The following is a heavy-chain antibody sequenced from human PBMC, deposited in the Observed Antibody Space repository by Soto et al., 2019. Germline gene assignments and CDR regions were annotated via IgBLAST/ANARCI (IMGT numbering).Heavy chain of an antibody. CDR1: GFTFSSYA. Sequence: GGSLRLSCAASGFTFSSYAMHWVRQAPGKGLEYVSAISSNGGSTYYANSVKGRFTISRDNSKNTLYLQMGSLRAEDMAVYYCARDRLYCSGGSCHHHRGPELPYDYWGQGTLVTVSS. CDR2: ISSNGGST. D-gene: IGHD2-15*01. CDR3: ARDRLYCSGGSCHHHRGPELPYDY. V-gene: IGHV3-64*01. J-gene: IGHJ4*02.